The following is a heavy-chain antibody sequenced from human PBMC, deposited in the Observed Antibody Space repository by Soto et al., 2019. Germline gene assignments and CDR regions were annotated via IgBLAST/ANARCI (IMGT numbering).Heavy chain of an antibody. CDR3: AREYYYDSRGPPSTSAFDI. D-gene: IGHD3-22*01. CDR1: GFTFSSYS. V-gene: IGHV3-21*01. Sequence: PGGSLRLSCAASGFTFSSYSMSWVRQAPGKGLEWVSSISSSSSYIYYADSVKGRFTISRDNAKNSLYLQMNSLRAEDTAVYYCAREYYYDSRGPPSTSAFDIWGQGTMVTVS. J-gene: IGHJ3*02. CDR2: ISSSSSYI.